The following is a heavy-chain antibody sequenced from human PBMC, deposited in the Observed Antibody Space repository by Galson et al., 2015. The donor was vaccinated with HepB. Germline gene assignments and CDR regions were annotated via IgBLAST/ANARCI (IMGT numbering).Heavy chain of an antibody. V-gene: IGHV1-69*13. CDR1: GGTFSSYA. CDR2: IIPIFGTA. Sequence: SVKVSCKASGGTFSSYAISWVRQAPGQGLEWMGGIIPIFGTANYAQKFQGRVTITADESTSTAYMELSSLRSEDTAVYYCARDPGSVVVPAKFDYWGQGTLVTVSS. D-gene: IGHD2-2*01. J-gene: IGHJ4*02. CDR3: ARDPGSVVVPAKFDY.